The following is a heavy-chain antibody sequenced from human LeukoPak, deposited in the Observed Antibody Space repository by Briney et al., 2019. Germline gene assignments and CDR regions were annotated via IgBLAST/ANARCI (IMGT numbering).Heavy chain of an antibody. D-gene: IGHD3-9*01. CDR2: ISGSGGST. V-gene: IGHV3-23*01. CDR1: GFTFSSYG. J-gene: IGHJ6*02. CDR3: AKVYYDILTGYRVDGMDV. Sequence: GGSQRLSCAASGFTFSSYGMSWVRQAPGKGLEWVSAISGSGGSTYYADSVKGRFTISRDNSKNTLYLQMNSLRAEDTAVYYCAKVYYDILTGYRVDGMDVWGQGTTVTVSS.